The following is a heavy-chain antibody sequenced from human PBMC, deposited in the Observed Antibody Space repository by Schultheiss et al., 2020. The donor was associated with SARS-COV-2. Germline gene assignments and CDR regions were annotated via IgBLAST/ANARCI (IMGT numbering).Heavy chain of an antibody. CDR1: GYSISSGYY. CDR2: IYHSGST. J-gene: IGHJ1*01. D-gene: IGHD6-6*01. V-gene: IGHV4-38-2*02. Sequence: SETLYLTCTVSGYSISSGYYWGWIRQPPGKGLEWIGSIYHSGSTNYNPSLKSRVTISVDTSKNQFSLKLSSVTAADTAVYYCAREAASGIAARRPFQHWGQGTLVTVSS. CDR3: AREAASGIAARRPFQH.